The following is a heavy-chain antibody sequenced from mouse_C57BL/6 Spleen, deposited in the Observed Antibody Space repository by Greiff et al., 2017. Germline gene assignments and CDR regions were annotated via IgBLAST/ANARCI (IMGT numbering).Heavy chain of an antibody. CDR3: TRGEELDAVVVPFDY. V-gene: IGHV1-15*01. CDR1: GYTFTDYE. Sequence: VQLQQSGAELVRPGASVTLSCKASGYTFTDYEMHWVKPTPVHGLEWIGAIDPETGGTAYNQKFKGKAILTADKSSSTAYMELRSLTSEDSAVXYCTRGEELDAVVVPFDYWGQGTTLTVSA. CDR2: IDPETGGT. J-gene: IGHJ2*01. D-gene: IGHD1-1*01.